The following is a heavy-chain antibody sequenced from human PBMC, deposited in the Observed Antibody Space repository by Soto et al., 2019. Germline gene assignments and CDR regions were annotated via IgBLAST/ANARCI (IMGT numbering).Heavy chain of an antibody. Sequence: GGSLRLSCAASGFTFSSYSLSWARQAPWKGLEWVSTISNSGGSTYYADSVKGRFTISRDNSKNTLYLQMNSLRAEDTAVYYCAKDVPSGYGYFDYWGQGDLVTVSS. D-gene: IGHD5-12*01. J-gene: IGHJ4*02. CDR3: AKDVPSGYGYFDY. CDR2: ISNSGGST. CDR1: GFTFSSYS. V-gene: IGHV3-23*01.